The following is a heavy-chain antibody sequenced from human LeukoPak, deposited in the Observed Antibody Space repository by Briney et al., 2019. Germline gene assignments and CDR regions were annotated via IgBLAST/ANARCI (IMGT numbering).Heavy chain of an antibody. V-gene: IGHV4-34*01. J-gene: IGHJ5*02. D-gene: IGHD3-22*01. CDR3: AGSRVWANSSWYYWFDP. Sequence: SETLSLTCAVFGGSFSGYYWSWIRQPLGKGLEWIAEINNSGGTNYNPSLKSRVTISVDTSNNQSSLKLSSVTAADTAVYYCAGSRVWANSSWYYWFDPWGQGTLVTVSS. CDR2: INNSGGT. CDR1: GGSFSGYY.